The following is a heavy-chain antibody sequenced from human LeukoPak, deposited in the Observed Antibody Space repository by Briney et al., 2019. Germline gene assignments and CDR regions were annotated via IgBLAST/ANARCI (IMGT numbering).Heavy chain of an antibody. D-gene: IGHD5-18*01. CDR3: ATDLLYSYDLRRAFDI. CDR2: FDPEDGET. J-gene: IGHJ3*02. Sequence: ASVNVSYKVSGYTLTELSMHWVRQAPGKGLEWMGGFDPEDGETIYAQKFQGRVTMTEDTSTDTASMELSSLRSEDTAVYYCATDLLYSYDLRRAFDIWGQGTMLTVSS. CDR1: GYTLTELS. V-gene: IGHV1-24*01.